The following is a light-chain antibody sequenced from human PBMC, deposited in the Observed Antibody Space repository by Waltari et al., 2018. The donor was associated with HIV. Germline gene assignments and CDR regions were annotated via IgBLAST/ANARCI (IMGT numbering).Light chain of an antibody. V-gene: IGLV3-21*04. CDR2: YDT. J-gene: IGLJ2*01. Sequence: GQAPVVVRSYDTDRPAGIAARFSGSNSGHSATLIISRVGAGDEADYYCREWDSATDHVLFGGGTRLTVL. CDR3: REWDSATDHVL.